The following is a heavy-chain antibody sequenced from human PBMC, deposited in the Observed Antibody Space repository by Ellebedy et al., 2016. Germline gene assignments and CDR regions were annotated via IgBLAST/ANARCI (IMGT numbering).Heavy chain of an antibody. CDR2: VSTSGGTT. D-gene: IGHD3-9*01. CDR1: GFTFTNYA. CDR3: AKDLLFFDWYPDIFDL. V-gene: IGHV3-23*01. J-gene: IGHJ3*01. Sequence: GGSLRLSXVGSGFTFTNYAFNWVRQAPGTGLEWVSYVSTSGGTTHYADSVKGRFTISRDNSKNTLYLQMSNLRVEDTATYYCAKDLLFFDWYPDIFDLWGQGTKVTVSS.